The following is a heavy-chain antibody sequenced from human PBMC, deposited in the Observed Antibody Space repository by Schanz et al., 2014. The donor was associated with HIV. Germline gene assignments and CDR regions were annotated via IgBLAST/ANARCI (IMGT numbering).Heavy chain of an antibody. Sequence: VQLVESGGGVVQPGTSLRLSCAASGFPFSGFGIHWVRQAPGKGLDWVPVIPYDGSNKYYADSVKGRFTISRDTSSNTVYLQMNSLRAEDTAVYYCAKCRLREGSAWYVANDYWGQGILVTVSS. J-gene: IGHJ4*02. CDR2: IPYDGSNK. D-gene: IGHD6-19*01. CDR3: AKCRLREGSAWYVANDY. CDR1: GFPFSGFG. V-gene: IGHV3-30*18.